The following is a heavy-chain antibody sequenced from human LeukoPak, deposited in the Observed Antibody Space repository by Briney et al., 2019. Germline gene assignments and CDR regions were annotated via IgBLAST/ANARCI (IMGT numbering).Heavy chain of an antibody. CDR3: AKGTRYSGGPSDY. Sequence: WVALISFDGTTKYYADSVKGRFTISRDNSKNTVSLQMNGLSAEDTAVYYCAKGTRYSGGPSDYWGQGTLVTVSS. V-gene: IGHV3-30*18. CDR2: ISFDGTTK. D-gene: IGHD1-26*01. J-gene: IGHJ4*02.